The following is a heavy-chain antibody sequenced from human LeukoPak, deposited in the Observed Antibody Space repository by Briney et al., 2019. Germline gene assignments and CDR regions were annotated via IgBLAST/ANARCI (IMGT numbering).Heavy chain of an antibody. CDR2: ISGSGGST. Sequence: QTGGSLRLSCAASGFTFSSYAMSWVRQAPGKGLEWVSAISGSGGSTYYADSVKGRFTTSRANSKNTLYLQMNSLRGEDTAVYYCARSVAGRPREYYYAMDVWGQGTTVTVSS. CDR3: ARSVAGRPREYYYAMDV. J-gene: IGHJ6*02. D-gene: IGHD6-6*01. V-gene: IGHV3-23*01. CDR1: GFTFSSYA.